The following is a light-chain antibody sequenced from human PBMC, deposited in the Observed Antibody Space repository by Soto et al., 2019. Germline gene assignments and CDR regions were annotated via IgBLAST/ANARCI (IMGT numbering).Light chain of an antibody. Sequence: QSVLTQPPSVSGTPGQRVTISCTGSSCDIGGNYVSWYQQLPGTAPKLLMYSNNHRPSGVSNRFSGSKSGTTASLTISGLRAEDEVDYYCAAWNDSLRGLVFGGGTQLTVL. CDR3: AAWNDSLRGLV. J-gene: IGLJ2*01. CDR1: SCDIGGNY. V-gene: IGLV1-47*02. CDR2: SNN.